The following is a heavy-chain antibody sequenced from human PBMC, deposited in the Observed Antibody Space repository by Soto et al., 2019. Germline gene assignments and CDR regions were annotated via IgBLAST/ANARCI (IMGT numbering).Heavy chain of an antibody. V-gene: IGHV1-2*02. Sequence: ASVMGSCTASGCTFTSYGISWVRQDPGQGLEWMGWINPNSGGTNYAQKFQGRVTMTRDTSISTAYMELSRLRSDDTAVYYCAVFYYDILTGWHYGMDVWGQGTTVTVSS. J-gene: IGHJ6*02. CDR1: GCTFTSYG. CDR3: AVFYYDILTGWHYGMDV. CDR2: INPNSGGT. D-gene: IGHD3-9*01.